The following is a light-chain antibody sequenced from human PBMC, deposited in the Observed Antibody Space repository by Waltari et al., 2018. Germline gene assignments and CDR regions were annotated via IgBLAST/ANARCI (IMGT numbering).Light chain of an antibody. CDR1: CLRYYF. V-gene: IGLV3-19*01. CDR3: SSRDSSGNHVL. CDR2: GKN. J-gene: IGLJ3*02. Sequence: SSGLPQDPAVSVALGQTVRITCQGDCLRYYFATWYQQKPGQAPLLVIYGKNNRPSGIPDRFSGSSSEDTTSLTITGAQAEDEADYFCSSRDSSGNHVLFGGGTKLTVL.